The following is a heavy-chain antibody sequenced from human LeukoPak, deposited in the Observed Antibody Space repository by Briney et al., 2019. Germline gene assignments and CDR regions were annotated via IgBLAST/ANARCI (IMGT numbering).Heavy chain of an antibody. CDR2: ISAYNGNT. CDR3: ARILSNWFDP. J-gene: IGHJ5*02. D-gene: IGHD2-15*01. CDR1: GYTFTSYG. V-gene: IGHV1-18*01. Sequence: EASVKVSCKASGYTFTSYGINWVRQAPGKGLEWMGSISAYNGNTNYAQKLQGRVTMTTDTSTTTAYMELRSLRSDDTAVYYCARILSNWFDPWGQGTLVTVSS.